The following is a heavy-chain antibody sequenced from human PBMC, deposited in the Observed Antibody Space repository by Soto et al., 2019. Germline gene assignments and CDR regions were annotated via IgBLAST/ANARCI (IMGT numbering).Heavy chain of an antibody. CDR2: ISDSGGRT. CDR3: ARDRRGPYDSSGFDY. J-gene: IGHJ4*02. Sequence: PGGSLRLSCAASGFTFSSYAMSWVRQAPGKGLEWVSGISDSGGRTNYADSVKGRFTISRDNSKNTLYLQMNSLRAEDTAVYYCARDRRGPYDSSGFDYWGQGTLVTVSS. CDR1: GFTFSSYA. V-gene: IGHV3-23*01. D-gene: IGHD3-22*01.